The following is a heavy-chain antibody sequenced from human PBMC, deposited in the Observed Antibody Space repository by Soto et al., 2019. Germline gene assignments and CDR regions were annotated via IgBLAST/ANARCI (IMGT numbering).Heavy chain of an antibody. CDR2: INHSGST. J-gene: IGHJ4*02. CDR1: GGSFSGYY. Sequence: SETLSLTCAVYGGSFSGYYWSWIRQPPGKGLEWIGEINHSGSTNYNPSLKSRVTISVDTSKNQFSLKLSSVTAADTAVYYCAHGGNRGRPIDYWGQGTLVTVSS. D-gene: IGHD2-15*01. V-gene: IGHV4-34*01. CDR3: AHGGNRGRPIDY.